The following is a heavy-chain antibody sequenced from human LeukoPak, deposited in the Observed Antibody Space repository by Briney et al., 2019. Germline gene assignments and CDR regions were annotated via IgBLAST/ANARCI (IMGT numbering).Heavy chain of an antibody. Sequence: SETLSLTCAVYGGSFSGYYWSWIRQPPGKGLEWIGEINHSGSTNYNPSLKSRVTISVDTSKNQFSLKLSSVTAADTAVYYCARGHDILTGYYPRTRSVRWFDPWGQGTLVIVSS. CDR1: GGSFSGYY. D-gene: IGHD3-9*01. CDR3: ARGHDILTGYYPRTRSVRWFDP. CDR2: INHSGST. V-gene: IGHV4-34*01. J-gene: IGHJ5*02.